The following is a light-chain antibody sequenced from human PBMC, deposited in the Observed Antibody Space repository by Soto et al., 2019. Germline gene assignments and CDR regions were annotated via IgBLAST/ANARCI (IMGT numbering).Light chain of an antibody. V-gene: IGKV3-20*01. Sequence: EIMLTQAPGTLSLSPGDRATLTCRASQTVSGSYLAWYQQKPGQAPRLLIYDASSRATGIPDRFSDSGSGTDFTLTISRLEPEDFAAYYCQQYASYPWTFGQGTKVDIK. CDR2: DAS. CDR1: QTVSGSY. CDR3: QQYASYPWT. J-gene: IGKJ1*01.